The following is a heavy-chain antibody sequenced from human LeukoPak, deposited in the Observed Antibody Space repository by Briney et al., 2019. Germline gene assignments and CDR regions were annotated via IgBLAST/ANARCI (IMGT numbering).Heavy chain of an antibody. D-gene: IGHD4-17*01. CDR1: GFTFTNAW. CDR3: TTLLYGDYVPLDY. CDR2: IKSKTDGGTT. V-gene: IGHV3-15*01. Sequence: PGGSLRLSCAASGFTFTNAWMSWVRQAPGKGLEWVDRIKSKTDGGTTDYAAPVKGRFTISRDDSKNTLYLQMNSLKTEDTAVYYCTTLLYGDYVPLDYWGQGTLVTVSS. J-gene: IGHJ4*02.